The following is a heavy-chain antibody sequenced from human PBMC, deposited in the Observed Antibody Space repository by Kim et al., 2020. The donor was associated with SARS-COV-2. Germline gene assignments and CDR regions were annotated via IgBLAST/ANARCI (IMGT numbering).Heavy chain of an antibody. CDR2: ISGSGGST. D-gene: IGHD3-9*01. Sequence: GGSLRLSCAASGFTFSDYALSWVRQAPGKGLEWVSSISGSGGSTYYADSVKGRFTISRDMSKTTLYLQMNSLRAEDTAVYYCAKDSTYFDWLLWSWGKGTLVTVSS. CDR1: GFTFSDYA. V-gene: IGHV3-23*01. CDR3: AKDSTYFDWLLWS. J-gene: IGHJ5*02.